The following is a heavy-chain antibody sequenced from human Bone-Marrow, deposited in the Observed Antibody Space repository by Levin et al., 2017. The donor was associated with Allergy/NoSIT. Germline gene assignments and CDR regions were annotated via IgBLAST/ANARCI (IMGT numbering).Heavy chain of an antibody. CDR1: GGTLKTFV. CDR3: ARNYGSGSGGLDV. Sequence: KISCKASGGTLKTFVTSWVRRAPGQGLDWVGGIIPVFGTENYAPKFQGRVTITADESTNSVYMELSRLTPDDTAMYFCARNYGSGSGGLDVWGQGTTVIVSS. V-gene: IGHV1-69*01. D-gene: IGHD3-10*01. J-gene: IGHJ6*02. CDR2: IIPVFGTE.